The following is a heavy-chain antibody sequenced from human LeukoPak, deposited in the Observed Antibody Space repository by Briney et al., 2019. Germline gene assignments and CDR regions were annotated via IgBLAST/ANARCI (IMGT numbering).Heavy chain of an antibody. D-gene: IGHD3-22*01. CDR1: GLTFSSYA. Sequence: GGSLRLSCAASGLTFSSYAMTWVRQAPGKGLEWVSAISGRGGNTYYADSVKGRFTVSRDIYEHAVYLKMNSLRAEDTAIYYCVKGPRGTSGYTHWGQGTLVTVSS. CDR3: VKGPRGTSGYTH. V-gene: IGHV3-23*01. J-gene: IGHJ4*02. CDR2: ISGRGGNT.